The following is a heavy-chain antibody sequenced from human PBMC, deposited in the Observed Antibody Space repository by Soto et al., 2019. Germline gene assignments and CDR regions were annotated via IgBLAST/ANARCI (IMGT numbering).Heavy chain of an antibody. CDR2: ISSNSGSV. CDR1: GFTFDDYA. V-gene: IGHV3-9*01. J-gene: IGHJ4*02. D-gene: IGHD4-17*01. Sequence: EVQLVESGGGLVQPGRSLRLSCAASGFTFDDYAMHWVRQAPGKGLEWVSGISSNSGSVGYADSVKGRFTISRDNSKHSLYLQMSSLKAEDTALYYCAKDALTAVGFHSDFWGQGTLVTVSS. CDR3: AKDALTAVGFHSDF.